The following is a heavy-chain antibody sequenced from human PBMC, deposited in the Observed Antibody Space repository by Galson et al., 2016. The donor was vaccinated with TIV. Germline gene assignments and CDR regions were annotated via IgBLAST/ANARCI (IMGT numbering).Heavy chain of an antibody. J-gene: IGHJ4*02. CDR1: EYTLPELS. D-gene: IGHD6-19*01. CDR3: ATVPQGGELWLAPFDY. CDR2: FDPDDGDA. Sequence: SVKVSCKVSEYTLPELSMHWVRQAPGKGLEWVGGFDPDDGDAIYAQKFQGRFTITRGTSTDTGYMELSSLRSDDTAVYYCATVPQGGELWLAPFDYWGQGTLVTVSS. V-gene: IGHV1-24*01.